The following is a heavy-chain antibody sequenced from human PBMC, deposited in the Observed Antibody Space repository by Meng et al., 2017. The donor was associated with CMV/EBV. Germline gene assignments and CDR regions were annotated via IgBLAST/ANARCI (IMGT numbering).Heavy chain of an antibody. CDR3: ARTPHDFWSGYYFDY. V-gene: IGHV3-11*01. CDR2: ISSSGSTI. J-gene: IGHJ4*02. Sequence: GESLKISCAASGFTFSDYYMSWIRQAPGKGLEWVSYISSSGSTIYYADSVKGRFTISRDNAKNSLYLQMNSLRAEDTAVYYCARTPHDFWSGYYFDYWGQGTLVTSPQ. CDR1: GFTFSDYY. D-gene: IGHD3-3*01.